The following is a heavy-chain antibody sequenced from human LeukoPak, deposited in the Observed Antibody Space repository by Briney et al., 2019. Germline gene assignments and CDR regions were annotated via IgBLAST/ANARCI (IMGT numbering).Heavy chain of an antibody. CDR2: MSPSGSS. Sequence: SETLSLTCAVYGVSFSDYYWTWIRQTPGKGLEWIGDMSPSGSSNYNPSLKSRVTISVDTSKNQFSLKLRSVTAADTAVYYCARGRQDVNMILVVMAGVSYYLDVWSKGTTVTVS. V-gene: IGHV4-34*01. J-gene: IGHJ6*03. CDR3: ARGRQDVNMILVVMAGVSYYLDV. CDR1: GVSFSDYY. D-gene: IGHD3-22*01.